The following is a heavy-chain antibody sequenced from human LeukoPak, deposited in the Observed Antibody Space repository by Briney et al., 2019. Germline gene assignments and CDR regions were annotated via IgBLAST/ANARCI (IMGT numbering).Heavy chain of an antibody. CDR3: ARENSNSWYLDY. CDR2: IYNGGST. Sequence: SETLSLTCTVSGGSISTYYWSWIRQPPGKGLEWIGYIYNGGSTNYNPSLKSRVTISVDTSKNQFSLKLSSVTAADTAVYYCARENSNSWYLDYWGQGTLVTVSS. CDR1: GGSISTYY. V-gene: IGHV4-59*01. D-gene: IGHD6-13*01. J-gene: IGHJ4*02.